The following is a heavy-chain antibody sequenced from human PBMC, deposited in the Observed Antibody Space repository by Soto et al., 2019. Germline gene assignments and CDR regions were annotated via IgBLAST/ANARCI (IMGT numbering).Heavy chain of an antibody. CDR3: AGDSGHMIVVVGDAFDI. V-gene: IGHV1-69*01. D-gene: IGHD3-22*01. CDR1: GGTFSSYA. J-gene: IGHJ3*02. CDR2: IIPIFGTA. Sequence: QVQLVQSGAEVKKPGSSVKVSCKASGGTFSSYAISWVRQAPGQGLEWMGGIIPIFGTANYAQKFQGRVTITADEATSTAYMELSSLRSEDTAVYYCAGDSGHMIVVVGDAFDIWGQGTMVNVSS.